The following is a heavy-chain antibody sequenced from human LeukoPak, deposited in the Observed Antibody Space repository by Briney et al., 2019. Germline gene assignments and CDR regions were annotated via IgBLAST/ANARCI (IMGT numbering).Heavy chain of an antibody. V-gene: IGHV3-74*01. J-gene: IGHJ4*02. CDR1: GFTLCSYW. CDR2: INTDGSTT. CDR3: ARGSPAAV. D-gene: IGHD6-25*01. Sequence: GGSLRLSCAVSGFTLCSYWMHGVRQAPGKGLVWVSRINTDGSTTNYAASVKGRFTISRDNAENTLYLQMNSLRAEDTAVYYCARGSPAAVWGQGALVTVSS.